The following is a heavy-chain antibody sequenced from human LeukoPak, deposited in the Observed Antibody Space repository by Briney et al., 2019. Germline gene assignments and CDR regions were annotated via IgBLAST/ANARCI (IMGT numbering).Heavy chain of an antibody. CDR3: ATSGRGDYYDY. CDR2: IYPGDSDT. D-gene: IGHD1-14*01. Sequence: GESLKISCQGSGYSFTTYWIAWVRQMPGEGLEWMGIIYPGDSDTRYSPSFQGQVTISVDKSISTAYLQWSSLKASDTAMYYCATSGRGDYYDYWGQGTLVKVSS. V-gene: IGHV5-51*01. CDR1: GYSFTTYW. J-gene: IGHJ4*02.